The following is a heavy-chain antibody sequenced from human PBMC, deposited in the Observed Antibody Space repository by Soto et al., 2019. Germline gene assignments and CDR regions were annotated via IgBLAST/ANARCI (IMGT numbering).Heavy chain of an antibody. D-gene: IGHD5-12*01. CDR3: ARTPTN. J-gene: IGHJ4*02. Sequence: QVQLQESGPGLVKPSQTLSLTCTVSGGSISSGGYYWSWIRQHPGKGLEWIGYIYYIGSTDYHPSLKSRVTISVDPSKNQFSVTRSAVTAADTAVYYCARTPTNWGQGTLVTVSS. CDR1: GGSISSGGYY. CDR2: IYYIGST. V-gene: IGHV4-31*03.